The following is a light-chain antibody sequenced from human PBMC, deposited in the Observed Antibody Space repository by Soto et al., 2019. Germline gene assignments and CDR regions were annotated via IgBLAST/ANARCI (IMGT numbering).Light chain of an antibody. CDR3: QHRSNWPLIT. Sequence: EIVLTQSPATLSLSPGKRATLSCRASQSVSSYLAWYQQKPGQAPRLLIYDASNRATGIPARFSGSGSGTDFTLTISSLEPEDFAVYYCQHRSNWPLITFGQGTRLEIK. CDR2: DAS. CDR1: QSVSSY. J-gene: IGKJ5*01. V-gene: IGKV3-11*01.